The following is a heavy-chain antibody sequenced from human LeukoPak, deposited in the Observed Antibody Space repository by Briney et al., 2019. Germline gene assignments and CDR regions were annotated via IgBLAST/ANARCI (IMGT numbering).Heavy chain of an antibody. J-gene: IGHJ3*02. CDR3: ARVAQNYYDSSGYDAFDI. CDR2: ISDYNGNT. Sequence: ASVKVSCKASGYTFTSYGISWVRQAPGQGLEWMGWISDYNGNTNYAQKIQGRVTMTTDTSTSTAYMELRSLRSDDTAVYYCARVAQNYYDSSGYDAFDIWGQGTMGTVSS. D-gene: IGHD3-22*01. V-gene: IGHV1-18*01. CDR1: GYTFTSYG.